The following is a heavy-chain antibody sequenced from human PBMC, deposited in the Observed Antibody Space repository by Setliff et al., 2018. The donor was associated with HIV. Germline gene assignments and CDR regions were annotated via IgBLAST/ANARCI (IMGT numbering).Heavy chain of an antibody. CDR1: GYTFTGYY. D-gene: IGHD2-8*01. CDR3: ARRGVGTSDAFDL. V-gene: IGHV1-2*06. Sequence: GASVKVSCKASGYTFTGYYIHWVRQAPGQGLEWVGRINPNSGDTNYAQKFQGRVTMTRDTSINTAYMDLGRLRSDDTAVHYCARRGVGTSDAFDLWGQGTMVTVSS. J-gene: IGHJ3*01. CDR2: INPNSGDT.